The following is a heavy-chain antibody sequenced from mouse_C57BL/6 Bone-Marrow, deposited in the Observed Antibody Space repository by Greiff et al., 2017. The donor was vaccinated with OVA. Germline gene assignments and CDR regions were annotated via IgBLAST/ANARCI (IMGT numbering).Heavy chain of an antibody. D-gene: IGHD1-1*01. CDR2: IRNKPNGSTT. V-gene: IGHV7-3*01. CDR3: ARYKGRVAVDYFDY. CDR1: GFTFTNYY. J-gene: IGHJ2*01. Sequence: EVKVVESGGGLVQPGDSLSLSCAASGFTFTNYYMSWVRQPPGKALEWLAFIRNKPNGSTTEYSASVKGRFTISRDNSQSILYLQMTALRAEDSATYYCARYKGRVAVDYFDYWGQGTALTVSS.